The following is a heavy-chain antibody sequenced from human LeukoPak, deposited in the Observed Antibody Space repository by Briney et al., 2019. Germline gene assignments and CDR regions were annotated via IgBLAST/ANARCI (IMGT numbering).Heavy chain of an antibody. D-gene: IGHD6-13*01. CDR1: GGTFSSYA. CDR2: IIPIFGTA. J-gene: IGHJ5*02. V-gene: IGHV1-69*05. Sequence: ASVKVSCKASGGTFSSYAISWVRQAPGQGLEWMGGIIPIFGTANYAQKFQGRVTITTDESTSTAYMELSSLRSEDTAVYYCARLPRYSPQTNWFDPWGQGTLVTVSS. CDR3: ARLPRYSPQTNWFDP.